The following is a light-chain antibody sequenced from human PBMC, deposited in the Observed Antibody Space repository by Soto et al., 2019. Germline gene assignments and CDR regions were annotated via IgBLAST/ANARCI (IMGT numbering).Light chain of an antibody. CDR2: DVS. CDR3: CSPTPSDTHV. Sequence: QSALTQPASVSGSPGQSITISCTGTSSDVGRNDYVSWYHQHPGKAPKLMTYDVSNRPSGVSDRFSGAKSVNTASLTISGLQAEEEADYYCCSPTPSDTHVLGTGTKLTVL. V-gene: IGLV2-14*01. J-gene: IGLJ1*01. CDR1: SSDVGRNDY.